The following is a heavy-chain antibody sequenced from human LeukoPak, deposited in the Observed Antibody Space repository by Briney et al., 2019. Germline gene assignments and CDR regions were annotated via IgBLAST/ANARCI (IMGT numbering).Heavy chain of an antibody. V-gene: IGHV1-2*06. D-gene: IGHD3-22*01. CDR3: ARDDNSGYYSGP. CDR1: GYTFIDYY. Sequence: GASVKVSCKASGYTFIDYYIHWVRQAPGQGLEWMGRINPSSGGTNYAQKFPGRVTMTRDTYNTTAYMELSRLRSDDTAVYYCARDDNSGYYSGPWGQGTLVTVSS. J-gene: IGHJ5*02. CDR2: INPSSGGT.